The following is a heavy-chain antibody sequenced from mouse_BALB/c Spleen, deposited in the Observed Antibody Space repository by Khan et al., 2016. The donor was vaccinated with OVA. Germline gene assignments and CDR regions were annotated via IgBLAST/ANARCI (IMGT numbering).Heavy chain of an antibody. CDR2: IWCDGST. Sequence: QVQLKESGPGLVAPSQSLSLTCTVSGFSLSSYGVNWVRQPPGKGLEWLGVIWCDGSTNLHSALVSRLIISKDNSKSHVFFKLNGLQTDDTATYCCAKFTPDYYSMDYWGQGTSVTVSS. CDR1: GFSLSSYG. CDR3: AKFTPDYYSMDY. J-gene: IGHJ4*01. V-gene: IGHV2-3*01. D-gene: IGHD1-1*01.